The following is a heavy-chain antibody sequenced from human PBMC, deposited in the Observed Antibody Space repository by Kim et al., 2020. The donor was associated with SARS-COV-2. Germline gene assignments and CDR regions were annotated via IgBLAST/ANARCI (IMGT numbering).Heavy chain of an antibody. Sequence: GLSLCLSCAAAVFTFCFYYFCWVLYSLFHVLDVSAIIHTDGTTYYADSVMGRFTISSDTSTNTLYLQMNNLRAEDTAVYYCRRGHWGDSPSWGQGTRITISS. CDR2: IHTDGTT. CDR1: VFTFCFYY. V-gene: IGHV3-53*01. J-gene: IGHJ4*02. CDR3: RRGHWGDSPS. D-gene: IGHD2-21*02.